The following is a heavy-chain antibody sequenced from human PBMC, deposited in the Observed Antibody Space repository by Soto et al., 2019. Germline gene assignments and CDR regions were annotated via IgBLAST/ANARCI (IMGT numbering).Heavy chain of an antibody. CDR2: ISYDGSNK. CDR3: AKDQASGQGSFDS. J-gene: IGHJ4*02. Sequence: GALRLSCAASGFTFSSYAMHWVRQAPGKGLEWVAVISYDGSNKYYADSVKGRFTISRDNSKNTLFLQMNSLRADDTAVYYCAKDQASGQGSFDSWGQGTLVTVSS. CDR1: GFTFSSYA. V-gene: IGHV3-30-3*02.